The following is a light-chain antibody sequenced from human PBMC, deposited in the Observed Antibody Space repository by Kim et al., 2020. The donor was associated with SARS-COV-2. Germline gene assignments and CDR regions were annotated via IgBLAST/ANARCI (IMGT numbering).Light chain of an antibody. V-gene: IGLV2-14*03. J-gene: IGLJ1*01. Sequence: QSALTQPASVSGSPCPSITISCTGTSSDVGGYDYVSWYQHHPGKAPKLMIYDVSKRPSGVSNRFSGSKSGNTASLTISGLQAEDEADYFCSSCTTSSTYVFVTGTKVTVL. CDR2: DVS. CDR3: SSCTTSSTYV. CDR1: SSDVGGYDY.